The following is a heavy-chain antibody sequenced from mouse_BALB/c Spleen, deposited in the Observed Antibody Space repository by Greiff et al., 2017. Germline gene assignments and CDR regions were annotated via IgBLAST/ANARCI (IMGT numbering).Heavy chain of an antibody. CDR1: GFTFSDYY. V-gene: IGHV5-4*02. CDR3: ARGLRYFDY. Sequence: DVQLVESGGGLVKPGGSLKLSCAASGFTFSDYYMYWVRQTPEKRLEWVATISDGGSYTYYPDSVKGRFTISRDNAKNNLYLQMSSLKSEDTAMYYCARGLRYFDYWGQGTTLTVSS. CDR2: ISDGGSYT. J-gene: IGHJ2*01. D-gene: IGHD1-1*01.